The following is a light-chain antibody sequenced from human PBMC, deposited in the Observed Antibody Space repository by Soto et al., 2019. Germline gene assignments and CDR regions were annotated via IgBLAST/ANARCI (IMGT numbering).Light chain of an antibody. CDR3: NSYTSSSTLYV. CDR1: SSDVGGYNY. V-gene: IGLV2-14*01. J-gene: IGLJ1*01. CDR2: DVS. Sequence: QSALTQPASVSGSPGQSITISCTGTSSDVGGYNYVSWYQQHPGKAPKLMIYDVSNRPSGVSNRFSGSKSGNTASLTISGRQADDEADDYCNSYTSSSTLYVFGSGTKLTVL.